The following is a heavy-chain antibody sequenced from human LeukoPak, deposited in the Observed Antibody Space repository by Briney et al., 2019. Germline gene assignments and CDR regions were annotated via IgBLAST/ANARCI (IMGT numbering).Heavy chain of an antibody. CDR1: GGSFSGYY. Sequence: SETLSLTCAVYGGSFSGYYWSWIRQPPGKGLEWIGEINHSGSTNYNPSLKSRVTISVDTSKNQFSLKLSSVTAADTAVYYCARATYYYDSSGYREWGFFDYWGQGTLVTVSS. J-gene: IGHJ4*02. CDR3: ARATYYYDSSGYREWGFFDY. V-gene: IGHV4-34*01. CDR2: INHSGST. D-gene: IGHD3-22*01.